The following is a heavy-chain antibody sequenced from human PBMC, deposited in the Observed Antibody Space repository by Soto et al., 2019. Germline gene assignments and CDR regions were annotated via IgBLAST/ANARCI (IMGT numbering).Heavy chain of an antibody. CDR1: GYTFTGYF. D-gene: IGHD1-1*01. Sequence: ASVKVSCKASGYTFTGYFIHWVRQAPGQGLEWMGYINPNSGATKYAPRFQGRVTMTSDTSIRTAYMDLSNLRSDDTAVYYGARGGGTILYPIPWGPGTLVTV. J-gene: IGHJ5*02. CDR2: INPNSGAT. V-gene: IGHV1-2*02. CDR3: ARGGGTILYPIP.